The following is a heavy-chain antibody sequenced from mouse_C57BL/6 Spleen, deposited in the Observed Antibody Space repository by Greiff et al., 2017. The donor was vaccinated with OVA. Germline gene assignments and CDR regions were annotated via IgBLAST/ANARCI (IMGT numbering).Heavy chain of an antibody. CDR3: ARDGNAEGY. J-gene: IGHJ2*01. CDR2: IGPGSGST. CDR1: GYTFTDYY. Sequence: QVQLQQSGAELVKPGASVKISCKASGYTFTDYYINWVKQRPGQGLEWIGQIGPGSGSTYYNEKFKGKATLPADNSSSTAYMQLSSLTSEDSAVYCCARDGNAEGYWGQGTTRTVSS. D-gene: IGHD2-1*01. V-gene: IGHV1-77*01.